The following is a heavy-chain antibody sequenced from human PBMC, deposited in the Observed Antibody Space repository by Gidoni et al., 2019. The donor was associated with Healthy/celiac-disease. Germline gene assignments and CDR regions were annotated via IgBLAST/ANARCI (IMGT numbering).Heavy chain of an antibody. CDR3: ARAREYDFWSGYSTGEVDY. CDR2: ISSSSSYI. CDR1: GFTFSSYS. V-gene: IGHV3-21*01. J-gene: IGHJ4*02. Sequence: EVQLVESGGGLVKPGGSLRLSCAASGFTFSSYSMNWVRQAPGKGLEWVSSISSSSSYIYYADSVKGRFTISRDNAKNSLYLQMNSLRAEDTAVYYCARAREYDFWSGYSTGEVDYWGQGTLVTVSS. D-gene: IGHD3-3*01.